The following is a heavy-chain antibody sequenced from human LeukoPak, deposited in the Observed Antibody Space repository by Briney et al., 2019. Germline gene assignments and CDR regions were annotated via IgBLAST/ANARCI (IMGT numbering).Heavy chain of an antibody. D-gene: IGHD6-13*01. V-gene: IGHV4-34*01. CDR3: ARGQRSSSWYVGY. CDR2: INHSGST. Sequence: SETLSLTCAVYGGSFSGYYWSWIRQPPGKGLEWIGEINHSGSTNYNPSLKSRVTISVDTSKNQFSLKLSSVTAADTAVYYCARGQRSSSWYVGYWGQGTLVTVSS. J-gene: IGHJ4*02. CDR1: GGSFSGYY.